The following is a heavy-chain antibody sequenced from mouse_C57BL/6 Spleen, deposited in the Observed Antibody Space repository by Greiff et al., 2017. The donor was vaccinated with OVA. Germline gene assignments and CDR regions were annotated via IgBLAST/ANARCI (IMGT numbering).Heavy chain of an antibody. CDR3: ARQKLRGAFDY. CDR2: ISSGGSYT. D-gene: IGHD2-12*01. V-gene: IGHV5-6*01. J-gene: IGHJ2*01. Sequence: EVQVVESGGDLVKPGGSLKLSCAASGFTFSSYGMSWVRQTPDKRLEWVATISSGGSYTYYPDSVKGRFTISRDNAKNTLYLQMSSLKSEDTAMYYCARQKLRGAFDYWGQGTTLTVSS. CDR1: GFTFSSYG.